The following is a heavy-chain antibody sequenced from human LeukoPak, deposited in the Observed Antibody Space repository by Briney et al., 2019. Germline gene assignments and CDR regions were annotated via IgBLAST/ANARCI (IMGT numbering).Heavy chain of an antibody. CDR2: IYYSGST. D-gene: IGHD5-18*01. V-gene: IGHV4-30-4*01. CDR3: ARGRDTTMDPPTFDP. CDR1: GGSISSGDYY. J-gene: IGHJ5*02. Sequence: SETLSLTCSVSGGSISSGDYYWSWIRQPPGKGLDWIGYIYYSGSTYYNPSLKSRVTISVDTSQNQFSLKLSSVTAADTAVYYCARGRDTTMDPPTFDPWGQGTLVTVSS.